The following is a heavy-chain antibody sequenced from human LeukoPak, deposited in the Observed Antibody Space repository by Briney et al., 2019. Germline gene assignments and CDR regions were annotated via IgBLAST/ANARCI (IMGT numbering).Heavy chain of an antibody. CDR1: GGTFSSYA. V-gene: IGHV1-69*04. CDR3: ARLSRYYDSSGYYYSGWFDP. J-gene: IGHJ5*02. D-gene: IGHD3-22*01. Sequence: ASVKVSCKASGGTFSSYAISWVRQAPGQGLERMGRIIPIFGIANYAQKFQGRVTITADKSTSTAYMELSSLRSEDTAVYYCARLSRYYDSSGYYYSGWFDPWGQGTLVTVSS. CDR2: IIPIFGIA.